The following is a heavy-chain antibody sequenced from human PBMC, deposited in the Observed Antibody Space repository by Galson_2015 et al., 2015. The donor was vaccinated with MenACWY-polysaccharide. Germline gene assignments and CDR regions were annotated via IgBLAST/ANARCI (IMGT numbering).Heavy chain of an antibody. CDR1: GGSISSYY. Sequence: SETLSLTCTVSGGSISSYYWSWIRQPAGKGLEWIGHIYTSGSANYNPSLKSRVTMSLDTSNKRISLRLRSVTAADTAVYYCARGSYPPGISMIRGGFGPFDPWGQGTLVTVSS. CDR3: ARGSYPPGISMIRGGFGPFDP. D-gene: IGHD3-10*01. V-gene: IGHV4-4*07. CDR2: IYTSGSA. J-gene: IGHJ5*02.